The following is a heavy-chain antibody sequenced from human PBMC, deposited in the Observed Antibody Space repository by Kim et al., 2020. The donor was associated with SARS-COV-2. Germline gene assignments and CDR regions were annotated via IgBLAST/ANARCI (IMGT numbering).Heavy chain of an antibody. CDR1: GYTFTSYG. D-gene: IGHD4-17*01. CDR3: ARDHGVYGGNSGDYYYYYGMDV. Sequence: ASVKVSCKASGYTFTSYGISWVRQAPGQGLEWMGWISAYNGNTNYAQKLQGRVTMTTDTSTSTAYMELRSLRSDDTAVYYCARDHGVYGGNSGDYYYYYGMDVWGQGTTVTVSS. CDR2: ISAYNGNT. J-gene: IGHJ6*02. V-gene: IGHV1-18*04.